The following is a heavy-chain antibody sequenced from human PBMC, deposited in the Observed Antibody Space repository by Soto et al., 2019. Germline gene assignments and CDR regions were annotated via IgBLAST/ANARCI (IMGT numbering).Heavy chain of an antibody. Sequence: SETLSLTCSVSGASVTSGSYYWSWIRQPPGKGLEWIGYVYYSGITNNNPSLKSRVTISIDTSKNQFSLKLSSLTAADTAVYYCAHFSDLEWFDPWGQGTLVTVSS. CDR3: AHFSDLEWFDP. D-gene: IGHD2-21*01. V-gene: IGHV4-61*01. J-gene: IGHJ5*02. CDR2: VYYSGIT. CDR1: GASVTSGSYY.